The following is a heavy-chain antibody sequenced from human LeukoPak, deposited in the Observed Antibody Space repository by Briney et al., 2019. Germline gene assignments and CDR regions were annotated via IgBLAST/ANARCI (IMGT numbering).Heavy chain of an antibody. D-gene: IGHD6-6*01. Sequence: ASVKVSCKASGYTFTGYYMHWVRQAPGQGLEWLGWINPNSGGTNYAQKFQGRVTMNRDTSISTAYMELSRLRSDDPAVYCCARGGVAARPYIFDYWGQGTLVTVSS. J-gene: IGHJ4*02. CDR2: INPNSGGT. V-gene: IGHV1-2*02. CDR1: GYTFTGYY. CDR3: ARGGVAARPYIFDY.